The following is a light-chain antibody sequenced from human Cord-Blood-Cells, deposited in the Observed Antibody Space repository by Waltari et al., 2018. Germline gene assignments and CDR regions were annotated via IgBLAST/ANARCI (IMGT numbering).Light chain of an antibody. CDR1: SSDVGSYNL. J-gene: IGLJ2*01. Sequence: QSALTQPASVSGSPGQSITISCTGTSSDVGSYNLFSWYQQHPGKAPKLVIYEGSKRPSGVSNRFSGSKSGNTASLTISGLQAEDEADYYCCSYAGSSTFVVFGGETKLTGL. CDR2: EGS. V-gene: IGLV2-23*03. CDR3: CSYAGSSTFVV.